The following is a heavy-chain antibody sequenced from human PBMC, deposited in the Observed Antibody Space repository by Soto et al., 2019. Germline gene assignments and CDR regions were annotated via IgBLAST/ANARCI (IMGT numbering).Heavy chain of an antibody. D-gene: IGHD4-17*01. CDR2: IYYRGTT. CDR1: GGSISSSSYY. J-gene: IGHJ4*02. V-gene: IGHV4-39*02. CDR3: ARDYGDYQFDY. Sequence: SETLSFTCTVSGGSISSSSYYWGWIRQPPGKGLEWIGNIYYRGTTYYNPSLKSRVTIPVDTSKNQFSLKLASVTAADTAVYYCARDYGDYQFDYWGQGTLVTVSS.